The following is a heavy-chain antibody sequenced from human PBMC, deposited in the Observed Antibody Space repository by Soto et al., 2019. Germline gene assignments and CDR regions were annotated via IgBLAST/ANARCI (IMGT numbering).Heavy chain of an antibody. CDR1: GFTFSSYG. J-gene: IGHJ6*02. CDR2: ISYDGSNK. Sequence: GSLRLSCAASGFTFSSYGMHWVRQAPGKGLEWVAVISYDGSNKYYADSVKGRFTISRDNSKNTLYLQMNSLRAEDTAVYYCAKLYGFLEWVSIDPYYYGMEVWGQGTTVTVSS. V-gene: IGHV3-30*18. D-gene: IGHD3-3*01. CDR3: AKLYGFLEWVSIDPYYYGMEV.